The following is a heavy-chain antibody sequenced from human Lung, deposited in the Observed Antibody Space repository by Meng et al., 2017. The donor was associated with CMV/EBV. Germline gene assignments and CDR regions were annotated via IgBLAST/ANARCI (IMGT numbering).Heavy chain of an antibody. J-gene: IGHJ4*02. D-gene: IGHD3-22*01. Sequence: DTFTGYSMSWVRQAPGQGLEWRGWINPNSGGTNYAQKFQGRVTMTRDTSISTAYMELSRLRSDDTAVYYCARVDYYDSSGYYNPDYWGQGTLVTVSS. CDR3: ARVDYYDSSGYYNPDY. V-gene: IGHV1-2*02. CDR1: DTFTGYS. CDR2: INPNSGGT.